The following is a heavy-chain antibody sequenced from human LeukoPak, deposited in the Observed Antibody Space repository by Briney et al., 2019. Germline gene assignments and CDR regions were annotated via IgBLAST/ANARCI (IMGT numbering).Heavy chain of an antibody. CDR1: GFTFSSYS. CDR3: ARDKNVYHATLDY. V-gene: IGHV3-21*01. D-gene: IGHD1-14*01. J-gene: IGHJ4*02. Sequence: PGGSLRLSCAASGFTFSSYSMNWVRQAPGKGLEWVSSISSSSSYIYYADSVKGRFTISRDNAKNSLYLQMNSLRAEDTAVYYCARDKNVYHATLDYWGQGTLVTVSS. CDR2: ISSSSSYI.